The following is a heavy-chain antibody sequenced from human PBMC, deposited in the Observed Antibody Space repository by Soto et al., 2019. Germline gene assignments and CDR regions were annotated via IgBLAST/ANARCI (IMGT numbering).Heavy chain of an antibody. CDR2: IYYSGST. D-gene: IGHD3-3*01. J-gene: IGHJ6*02. Sequence: SESPDLTCTLSGGSISSGGYYWSWIRQHPGKGLEWIGYIYYSGSTYYNPSLKSRVTISVDTYKNQFSLKLSSVTAADTAVYYCARGSGTYYDFWSGYPHDRPSKNYYYYGMDVWGQGTTVTVSS. V-gene: IGHV4-31*03. CDR1: GGSISSGGYY. CDR3: ARGSGTYYDFWSGYPHDRPSKNYYYYGMDV.